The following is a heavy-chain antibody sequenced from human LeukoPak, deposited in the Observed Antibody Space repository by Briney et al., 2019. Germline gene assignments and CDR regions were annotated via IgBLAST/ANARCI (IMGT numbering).Heavy chain of an antibody. Sequence: ASETLSLTCTVSGGSISSSSYYWGWLRQPPGKGLEWIGSIHYGGSTYYTASLKSRVTISVNTSKNQFSLKLSSVTAADTAVYYCARHPSGSYYLGNWYFDLWGRGTLVTVSS. V-gene: IGHV4-39*07. CDR3: ARHPSGSYYLGNWYFDL. D-gene: IGHD1-26*01. CDR1: GGSISSSSYY. J-gene: IGHJ2*01. CDR2: IHYGGST.